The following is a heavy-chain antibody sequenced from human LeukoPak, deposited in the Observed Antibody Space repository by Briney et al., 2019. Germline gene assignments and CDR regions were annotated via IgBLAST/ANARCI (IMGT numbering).Heavy chain of an antibody. D-gene: IGHD3-16*01. V-gene: IGHV3-30*04. J-gene: IGHJ6*02. CDR2: ISYDGSNK. CDR3: ARDRDGGFLDV. Sequence: GRSLRLSCAASGFTFSSYAMHWVRQAPGKGLEWVAVISYDGSNKYYADSVKGRFTISRDNSKNTLYLQMNSLRAEDTAVYYCARDRDGGFLDVWGQGTTVTVSS. CDR1: GFTFSSYA.